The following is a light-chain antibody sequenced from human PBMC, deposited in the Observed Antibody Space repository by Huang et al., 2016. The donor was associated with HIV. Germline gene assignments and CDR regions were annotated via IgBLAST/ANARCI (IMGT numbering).Light chain of an antibody. V-gene: IGKV3-20*01. CDR1: QSVSRNY. J-gene: IGKJ2*01. Sequence: EIVLTQSPGTLSLSPGERANLYCRASQSVSRNYLAWYQQKGGQAPKLLVYGASHRATGIPDRFSVSASGTDFTLTITRLEPEDCAVYYCQYYGSSPYTFGQGTKLEI. CDR2: GAS. CDR3: QYYGSSPYT.